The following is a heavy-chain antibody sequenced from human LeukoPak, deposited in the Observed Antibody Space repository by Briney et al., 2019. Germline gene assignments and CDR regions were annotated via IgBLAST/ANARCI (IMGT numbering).Heavy chain of an antibody. CDR3: AKGDCSSTSCTRAFDY. CDR2: ISWNSGSI. V-gene: IGHV3-9*01. J-gene: IGHJ4*02. Sequence: GRSLRLSCAASGFTFDDYAMHWVRQAPGKGLEWVSGISWNSGSIGYADSVKGRFTISRDNAKNSLYLQMSSLRAEDTALYYCAKGDCSSTSCTRAFDYWGQGTLVTVSS. CDR1: GFTFDDYA. D-gene: IGHD2-2*01.